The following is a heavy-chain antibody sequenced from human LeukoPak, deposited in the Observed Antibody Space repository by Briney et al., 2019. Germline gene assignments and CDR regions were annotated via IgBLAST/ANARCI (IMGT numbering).Heavy chain of an antibody. V-gene: IGHV3-48*03. J-gene: IGHJ4*02. CDR3: AREWGNIDH. Sequence: GGSLRLSCAASGFTFNSYEMNWVRQAPGKGLEWVSYISSGGSTKYYADSVKGRFTISRDNAKNSLYLQLNSLRAEDTAVYYCAREWGNIDHWGQGTLVTVSS. D-gene: IGHD3-16*01. CDR1: GFTFNSYE. CDR2: ISSGGSTK.